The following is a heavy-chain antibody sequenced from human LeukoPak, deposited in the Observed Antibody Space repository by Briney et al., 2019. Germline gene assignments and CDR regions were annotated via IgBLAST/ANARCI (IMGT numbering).Heavy chain of an antibody. J-gene: IGHJ5*02. V-gene: IGHV4-39*01. Sequence: SETLSLPCSVSSDSLTTSFYFWGWVRQPPGKALEWIDSIYYTGTTCYNPSLKNRVIISEDTSKNQFYLQMTSVTAADTALYFCARHSKIVLATGWFDPWGQGVLVTVSS. D-gene: IGHD3-16*02. CDR3: ARHSKIVLATGWFDP. CDR2: IYYTGTT. CDR1: SDSLTTSFYF.